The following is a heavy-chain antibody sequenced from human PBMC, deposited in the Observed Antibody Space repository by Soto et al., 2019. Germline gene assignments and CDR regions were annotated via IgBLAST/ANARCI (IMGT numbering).Heavy chain of an antibody. J-gene: IGHJ4*02. CDR2: VSGSGGST. D-gene: IGHD6-13*01. CDR3: AKEAAAGTGESDY. V-gene: IGHV3-23*01. CDR1: GVTFSSYA. Sequence: GGSLRLSCAASGVTFSSYAMSFGRQAPGKGLEWVSAVSGSGGSTYYADSVKGRFTISKDNSKNTLYLQMNSLRAEATAVYYCAKEAAAGTGESDYWGQGTLVTVSS.